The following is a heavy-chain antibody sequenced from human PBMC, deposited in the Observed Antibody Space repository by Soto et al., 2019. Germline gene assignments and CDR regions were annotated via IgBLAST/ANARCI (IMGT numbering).Heavy chain of an antibody. CDR3: ARADCGGQCPCDY. D-gene: IGHD2-21*01. J-gene: IGHJ4*02. V-gene: IGHV3-33*01. CDR2: IWYDGSVK. Sequence: GGSLRLSCAASGFTFGTYGMHWVRQAPGKGLEWVAGIWYDGSVKTYADSVKGRFSISRDNSQNTVYLQMNTLRAGDTAVYYCARADCGGQCPCDYWGQGTLVTVSS. CDR1: GFTFGTYG.